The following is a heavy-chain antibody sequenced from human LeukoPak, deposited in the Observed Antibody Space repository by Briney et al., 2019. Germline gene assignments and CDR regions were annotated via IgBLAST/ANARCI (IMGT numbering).Heavy chain of an antibody. CDR1: GFTVSSNY. CDR2: IYGGGST. D-gene: IGHD6-19*01. J-gene: IGHJ4*02. CDR3: ASEFSSGWYY. Sequence: GGSLRLSCAASGFTVSSNYMSWVRQAPGKGLEWVSAIYGGGSTYYADSVKGRFTISRDNSKNTLFLQMNSLRTEDTAVYYCASEFSSGWYYWGQGTLVTVSS. V-gene: IGHV3-53*01.